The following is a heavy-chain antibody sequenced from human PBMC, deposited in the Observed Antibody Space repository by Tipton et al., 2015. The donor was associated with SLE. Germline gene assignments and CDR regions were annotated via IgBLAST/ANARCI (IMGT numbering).Heavy chain of an antibody. CDR2: IGWNSGSI. J-gene: IGHJ6*02. Sequence: SLRLSCAASGFSFSSYEMNWVRQAPGKGLEWVSCIGWNSGSIDYADPVKGRFTISRDDAKNSLYLQMNSLRAEDTALYFCAKGRGSLIYYYGMDVWGQGTTVTVSS. D-gene: IGHD3-10*01. V-gene: IGHV3-9*01. CDR3: AKGRGSLIYYYGMDV. CDR1: GFSFSSYE.